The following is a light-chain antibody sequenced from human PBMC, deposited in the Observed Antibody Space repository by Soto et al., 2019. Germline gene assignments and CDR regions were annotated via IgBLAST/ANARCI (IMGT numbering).Light chain of an antibody. J-gene: IGKJ2*01. V-gene: IGKV1-5*03. CDR1: QSISSW. CDR2: KAT. CDR3: QQYSSYPYT. Sequence: DIQMTQSPSTLSASVGDRVTITCRASQSISSWLAWYQQKPGTAPKLLIYKATSLQSGVPSRFSGSGSGTEFTLTISSLQPDYFATYYCQQYSSYPYTCGQGTKLEIK.